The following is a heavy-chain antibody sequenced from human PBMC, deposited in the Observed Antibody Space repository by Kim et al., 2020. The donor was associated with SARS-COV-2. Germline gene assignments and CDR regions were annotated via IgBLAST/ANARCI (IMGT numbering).Heavy chain of an antibody. CDR3: TRDGDSSGYYYCYYYYGKDV. Sequence: GGSLRLSCTASGFTFGDYAMSWVRQAPGKGLEWVGFIRSKAYGGTIEYAASVKGRFTISSDDSKSIAYLQMNSLKTEDTAVYYCTRDGDSSGYYYCYYYYGKDVWGQGTTVTVSS. D-gene: IGHD3-22*01. CDR2: IRSKAYGGTI. J-gene: IGHJ6*02. V-gene: IGHV3-49*04. CDR1: GFTFGDYA.